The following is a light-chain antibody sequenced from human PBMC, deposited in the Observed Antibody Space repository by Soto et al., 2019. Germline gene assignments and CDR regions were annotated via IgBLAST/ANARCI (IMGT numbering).Light chain of an antibody. J-gene: IGKJ2*01. V-gene: IGKV1-5*01. Sequence: DMPMTQSPTTLSASVGDRVTITCRASKNIRSWLAWYQQKPGKAPKVLISDASTLESGVTSRCSGSGFGTEFTLTISSLQPDDFATYYCQHYTGYFGQGTKLEIK. CDR2: DAS. CDR3: QHYTGY. CDR1: KNIRSW.